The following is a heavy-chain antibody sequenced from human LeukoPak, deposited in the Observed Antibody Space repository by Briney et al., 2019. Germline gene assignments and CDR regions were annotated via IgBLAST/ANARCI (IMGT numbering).Heavy chain of an antibody. CDR1: GGSFSGYY. CDR2: INHSGST. CDR3: ASLAAGGVDY. Sequence: SETLSLTCAVYGGSFSGYYWSWLRHPPGKGLEWIGEINHSGSTNYNPSLKSRVTISVDTSKNQFSLKLSSVTAADTAVYYCASLAAGGVDYWGQGTLVTVSS. V-gene: IGHV4-34*01. J-gene: IGHJ4*02. D-gene: IGHD6-25*01.